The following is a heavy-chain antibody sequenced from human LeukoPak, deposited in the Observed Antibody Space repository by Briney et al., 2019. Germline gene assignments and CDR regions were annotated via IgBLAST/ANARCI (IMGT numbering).Heavy chain of an antibody. J-gene: IGHJ4*02. CDR3: AKGDVVTAIFPLDY. V-gene: IGHV3-23*01. D-gene: IGHD5-12*01. CDR1: GFTFSSYA. CDR2: ISGSGGTT. Sequence: GGSLRLSFAASGFTFSSYAISWVRQAPGKGLEWVSGISGSGGTTYYPDSVQGRFTHTRDNAKKTLFLQMSSLRGEDSAVYYCAKGDVVTAIFPLDYWGQGTLVIVSS.